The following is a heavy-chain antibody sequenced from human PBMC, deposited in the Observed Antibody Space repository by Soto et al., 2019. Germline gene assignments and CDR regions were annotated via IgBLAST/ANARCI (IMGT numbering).Heavy chain of an antibody. D-gene: IGHD3-16*01. CDR3: ARVGITFMGGGSRVTHYGLVV. Sequence: EVRLVESGGGLVKSGGSLRLSCAASGFTFSSYTMNWVRQAPGRGLEWVSNINSIGSYLWYVDSVQGRFTISRDNAKNSLYLEMSGLRAEDSAVYYCARVGITFMGGGSRVTHYGLVVWGQGTTVTVSS. CDR2: INSIGSYL. CDR1: GFTFSSYT. J-gene: IGHJ6*02. V-gene: IGHV3-21*01.